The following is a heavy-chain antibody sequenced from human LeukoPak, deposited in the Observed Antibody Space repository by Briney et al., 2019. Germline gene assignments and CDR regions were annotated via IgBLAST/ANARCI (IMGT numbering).Heavy chain of an antibody. V-gene: IGHV3-21*01. CDR2: ISSSSSYI. Sequence: GRSLRLSCAASGFTFSSYSMNWVRQAPGKGLEWVSSISSSSSYIYYADSVKGRFTISRDNAKNSLYLQMNSLRAEDTAVYYCARGYTGVAGRLDYWGQGTLVTVSS. CDR1: GFTFSSYS. J-gene: IGHJ4*02. CDR3: ARGYTGVAGRLDY. D-gene: IGHD6-19*01.